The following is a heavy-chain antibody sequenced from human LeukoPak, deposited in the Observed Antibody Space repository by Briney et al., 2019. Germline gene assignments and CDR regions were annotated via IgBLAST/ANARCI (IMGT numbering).Heavy chain of an antibody. J-gene: IGHJ6*03. D-gene: IGHD3-10*01. V-gene: IGHV3-9*01. CDR2: ISWNSGSI. Sequence: GGSLRLSCAASGFTFDDYAMHWARQVPGKGLEWVSGISWNSGSIGYADSVKGRFTISRDNAKNSLYLQMNSLRAEDTALYYCAKGYYYGSGSYRDYMDVWGKGTTVTVSS. CDR1: GFTFDDYA. CDR3: AKGYYYGSGSYRDYMDV.